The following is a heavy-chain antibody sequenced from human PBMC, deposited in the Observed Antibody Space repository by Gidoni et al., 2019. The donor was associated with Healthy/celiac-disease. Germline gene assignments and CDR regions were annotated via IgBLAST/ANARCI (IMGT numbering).Heavy chain of an antibody. D-gene: IGHD6-13*01. Sequence: QVQLVQSGAEVKKPGSSVKVSCKSPGGNVSSHTISWVRKAPGQGLEWMGRIIPIIGIANYEQKFQGRVTITADKSTSTAYMGLSSLRSEDTAVYYCARDGYSSSGGTYYYYGMDVWGQGTTVTVSS. J-gene: IGHJ6*02. CDR3: ARDGYSSSGGTYYYYGMDV. V-gene: IGHV1-69*08. CDR2: IIPIIGIA. CDR1: GGNVSSHT.